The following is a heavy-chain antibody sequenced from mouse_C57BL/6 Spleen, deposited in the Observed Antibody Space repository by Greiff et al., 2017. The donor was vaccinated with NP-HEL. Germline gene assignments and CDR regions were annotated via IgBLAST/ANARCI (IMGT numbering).Heavy chain of an antibody. Sequence: EVKLVESGGGLVQPGGSLKLSCAASGFTFSDYGMAWVRQAPRKGPEWVAFISNLAYSIYYADTVTGRFTISSENAKNTLYLEMSSLRSEDTAMYYCARQGYYGSSYGFAYWGQGTLVTVSA. V-gene: IGHV5-15*01. CDR3: ARQGYYGSSYGFAY. J-gene: IGHJ3*01. D-gene: IGHD1-1*01. CDR1: GFTFSDYG. CDR2: ISNLAYSI.